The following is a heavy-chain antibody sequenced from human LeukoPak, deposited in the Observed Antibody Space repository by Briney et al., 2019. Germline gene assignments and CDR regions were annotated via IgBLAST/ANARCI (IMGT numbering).Heavy chain of an antibody. CDR2: IKGDGRST. CDR1: GFTFSQTW. Sequence: GGSLRLSCAASGFTFSQTWMHWVRQAPGKGLVWVSRIKGDGRSTSYADSVKGRFSISRDNAKNTLYLQMNRLRAEDTAVYYCVRDYYYNMDVWGQGTTVTVS. V-gene: IGHV3-74*01. CDR3: VRDYYYNMDV. J-gene: IGHJ6*03.